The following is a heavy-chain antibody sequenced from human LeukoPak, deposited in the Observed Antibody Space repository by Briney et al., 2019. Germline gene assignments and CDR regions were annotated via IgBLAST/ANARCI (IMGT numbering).Heavy chain of an antibody. CDR1: GGSISSYF. D-gene: IGHD6-19*01. CDR3: ARNLGSGWYYDY. J-gene: IGHJ4*02. CDR2: VYYSGSP. Sequence: SETLSLTCTASGGSISSYFWSWIRQPPGMGLEWIGYVYYSGSPNYNPSLKSRVTISVDTSKNQFSLKLSSVTAADTAVYYCARNLGSGWYYDYWGQGILVTVSS. V-gene: IGHV4-59*08.